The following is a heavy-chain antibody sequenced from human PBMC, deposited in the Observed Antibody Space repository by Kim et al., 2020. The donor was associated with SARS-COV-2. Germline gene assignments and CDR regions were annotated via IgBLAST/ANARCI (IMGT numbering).Heavy chain of an antibody. V-gene: IGHV3-30*18. J-gene: IGHJ5*02. CDR3: AKDWGGDYFDNWFDP. CDR1: GFTFSSYG. CDR2: ISYDGSNK. D-gene: IGHD4-17*01. Sequence: GGSLRLSCAASGFTFSSYGMHWVRQAPGKGLEWVAVISYDGSNKYYADPVKGRFTISRDNSKNTLYLQMNSLRAEDTAVYYCAKDWGGDYFDNWFDPWG.